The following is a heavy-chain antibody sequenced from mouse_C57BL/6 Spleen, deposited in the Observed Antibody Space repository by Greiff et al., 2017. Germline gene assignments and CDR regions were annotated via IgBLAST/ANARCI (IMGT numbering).Heavy chain of an antibody. V-gene: IGHV1-64*01. Sequence: VQLQQPGAELVKPGASVKLSCKASGYTFTSYWMHWVKQRPGQGLEWIGMIHPNSGSTNYNAKFKSKATLTVDKSSSTAYMQLSSLTSEDSAVYYWARRGVSSSYWYFGVGGTGTTVTVS. CDR2: IHPNSGST. CDR1: GYTFTSYW. D-gene: IGHD1-1*01. J-gene: IGHJ1*03. CDR3: ARRGVSSSYWYFGV.